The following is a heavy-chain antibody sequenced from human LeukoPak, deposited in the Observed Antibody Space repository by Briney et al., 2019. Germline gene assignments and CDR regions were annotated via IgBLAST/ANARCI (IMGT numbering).Heavy chain of an antibody. J-gene: IGHJ5*02. D-gene: IGHD3-10*01. V-gene: IGHV4-34*01. Sequence: SETLSLTCAVYGGSFSGYCWSWIRQPPGKGLEWIGEINHRGSTNYNPSLKSRVTISVDTSKNQFSLKLSSVTAADTAVYYCARGRVLWFGELYPRWFDPWGQGTLVTVSS. CDR2: INHRGST. CDR3: ARGRVLWFGELYPRWFDP. CDR1: GGSFSGYC.